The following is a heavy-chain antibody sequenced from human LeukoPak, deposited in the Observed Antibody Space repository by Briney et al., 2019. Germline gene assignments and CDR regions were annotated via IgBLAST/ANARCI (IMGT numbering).Heavy chain of an antibody. CDR1: GFTFSSYA. CDR3: ARGWPGRRGDKRAHYGMDV. D-gene: IGHD3-10*01. Sequence: PGGSLRLSCAASGFTFSSYAMHWVRQAPGKGLEWVAVISYDGSNKYYADSVKGRFTISRDNSKNTLYLQMNSLRAEDTAVYYCARGWPGRRGDKRAHYGMDVWGQGTTVTVSS. V-gene: IGHV3-30-3*01. CDR2: ISYDGSNK. J-gene: IGHJ6*02.